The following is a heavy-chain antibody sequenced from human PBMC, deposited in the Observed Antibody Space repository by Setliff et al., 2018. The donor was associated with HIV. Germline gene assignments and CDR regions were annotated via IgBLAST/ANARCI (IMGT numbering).Heavy chain of an antibody. D-gene: IGHD1-1*01. CDR2: TYYRSKWNS. CDR3: ARGGDWDDNYYMDV. Sequence: SQTLSLTCVISGDSVSSKSAAWNWLRQSPSRGLEWLGRTYYRSKWNSDYAPSVKSRVTINPDTSKNKFSLQLNSVTPEDTAVYYCARGGDWDDNYYMDVWGKGTTVTVS. CDR1: GDSVSSKSAA. V-gene: IGHV6-1*01. J-gene: IGHJ6*03.